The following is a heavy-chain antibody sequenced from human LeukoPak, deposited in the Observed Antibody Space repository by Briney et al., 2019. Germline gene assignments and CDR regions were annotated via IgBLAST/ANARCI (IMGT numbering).Heavy chain of an antibody. D-gene: IGHD7-27*01. CDR1: GGSFSGYY. Sequence: SETLSLTCAVYGGSFSGYYRSWIRQPPGKGLEWIGEINHSGSTNYNPSLKSRVTISVDTSKNQFSLKLSSVTAADTAVYYCARSRLTGDYFDYWGQGTLVTVSS. J-gene: IGHJ4*02. V-gene: IGHV4-34*01. CDR3: ARSRLTGDYFDY. CDR2: INHSGST.